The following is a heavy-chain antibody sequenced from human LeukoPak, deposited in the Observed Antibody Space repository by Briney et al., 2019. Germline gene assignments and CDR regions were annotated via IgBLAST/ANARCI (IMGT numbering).Heavy chain of an antibody. D-gene: IGHD6-13*01. J-gene: IGHJ4*02. CDR2: INHSGST. Sequence: ASETLSLTCAVYGGSFSGYYWSWIRQPPGKGLEWIGEINHSGSTNYNPSLKSRVTISVDTSKNQFSLKLSSVTAADTAVYYCARGIAAGRSPNTANEFDYWGQGTLVTVSS. V-gene: IGHV4-34*01. CDR1: GGSFSGYY. CDR3: ARGIAAGRSPNTANEFDY.